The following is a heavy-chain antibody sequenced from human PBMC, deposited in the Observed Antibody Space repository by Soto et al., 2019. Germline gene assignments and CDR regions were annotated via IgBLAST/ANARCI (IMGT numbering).Heavy chain of an antibody. Sequence: SETLSLTCTVSGGSISGGVHSWSWIRQPPGKGLEWIGHIFDSGSTYYNPSLKSRLTISVDTSKNQFSLRLSSVTAADTAVYYCAREIMPLPHAWYFDLWGRGTPVT. CDR3: AREIMPLPHAWYFDL. J-gene: IGHJ2*01. CDR1: GGSISGGVHS. CDR2: IFDSGST. V-gene: IGHV4-30-4*01. D-gene: IGHD2-2*01.